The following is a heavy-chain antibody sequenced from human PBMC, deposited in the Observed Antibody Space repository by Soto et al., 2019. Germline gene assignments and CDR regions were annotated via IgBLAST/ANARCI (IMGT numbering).Heavy chain of an antibody. CDR3: AKEGGTSGIAAAGTGSTVY. J-gene: IGHJ4*02. Sequence: QVQLVESGGGVVQPGRSLRLSCAASGFTFSSYGMHWVRQAPGKGLEWVAVISYDGSNKYYADSVKGRFTISRDNSKNTLYLQMNSLRAEDTAVYYCAKEGGTSGIAAAGTGSTVYWGQGTLVTVSS. D-gene: IGHD6-13*01. CDR2: ISYDGSNK. CDR1: GFTFSSYG. V-gene: IGHV3-30*18.